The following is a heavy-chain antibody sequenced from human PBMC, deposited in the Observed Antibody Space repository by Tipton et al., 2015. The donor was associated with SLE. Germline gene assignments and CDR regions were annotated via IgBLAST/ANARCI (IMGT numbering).Heavy chain of an antibody. CDR3: ASSRVWDEALDI. D-gene: IGHD1-26*01. CDR1: GVSISTSRYY. J-gene: IGHJ3*02. CDR2: LYAGGST. V-gene: IGHV4-39*02. Sequence: TLSLTCSVSGVSISTSRYYWGWIRQSPGQGLEWVGSLYAGGSTYFHPSLKSRASISADASKNHFSLKLNSVTAADTAVYYCASSRVWDEALDIWGQGTMVTVSS.